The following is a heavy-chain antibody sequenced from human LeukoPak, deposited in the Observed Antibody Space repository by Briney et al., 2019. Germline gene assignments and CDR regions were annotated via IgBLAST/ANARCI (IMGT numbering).Heavy chain of an antibody. CDR3: AKQKIGSSHDAFDI. D-gene: IGHD6-13*01. V-gene: IGHV3-9*01. CDR2: ISWNSGSI. CDR1: GSTFDDYA. Sequence: GRSLRLSCAASGSTFDDYAMHWVRQAPGKGLEWVSGISWNSGSIGYADSVKGRFTISRDNAKNSLYLQMNSLRAEDTALYYCAKQKIGSSHDAFDIWGQGTMVTVSS. J-gene: IGHJ3*02.